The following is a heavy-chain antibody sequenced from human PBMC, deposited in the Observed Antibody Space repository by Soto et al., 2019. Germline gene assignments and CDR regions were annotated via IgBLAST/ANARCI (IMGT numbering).Heavy chain of an antibody. CDR2: IDPSDSYT. V-gene: IGHV5-10-1*01. CDR1: GYRFTSYW. CDR3: ARRGWFGELSGWFDP. J-gene: IGHJ5*02. D-gene: IGHD3-10*01. Sequence: GESLKISCKGSGYRFTSYWITWVRQMPGKGLEWMGRIDPSDSYTNYSPSFQGHVTISADKSISTAYLQWSSLKASDTAMYYCARRGWFGELSGWFDPWGQGTLVTVSS.